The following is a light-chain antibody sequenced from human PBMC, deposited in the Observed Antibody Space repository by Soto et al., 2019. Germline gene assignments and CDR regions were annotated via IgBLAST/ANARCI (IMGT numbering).Light chain of an antibody. CDR2: GDN. CDR1: SSNIGRNH. J-gene: IGLJ3*02. V-gene: IGLV1-47*02. Sequence: QSALTQPPSVSGTPGQRDTISCSGSSSNIGRNHVYWYQQLPGTAPKVLIYGDNQRPSGVPDRFSGSKSGASASLAISGLRSEDEADYHCAAWDDSLNGPVFGGGTKVTVL. CDR3: AAWDDSLNGPV.